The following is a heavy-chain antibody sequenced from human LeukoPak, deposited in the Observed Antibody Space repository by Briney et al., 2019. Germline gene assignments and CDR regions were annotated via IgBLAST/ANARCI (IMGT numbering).Heavy chain of an antibody. CDR3: ARDLWGTMLRADSMDV. D-gene: IGHD3-10*01. J-gene: IGHJ6*02. Sequence: SVKVSCKASGDAFNSHTMHWVRQAPGQGLEWVGSIIPSFGIPSYAQKFKGRVTISADTSTTTAFMNLTSLRSEDTAVYYCARDLWGTMLRADSMDVWGQGTAVTVSS. CDR2: IIPSFGIP. V-gene: IGHV1-69*10. CDR1: GDAFNSHT.